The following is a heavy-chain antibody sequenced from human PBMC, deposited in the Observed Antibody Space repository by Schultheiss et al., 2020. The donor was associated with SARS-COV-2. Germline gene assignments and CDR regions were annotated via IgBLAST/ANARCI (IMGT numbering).Heavy chain of an antibody. CDR3: AKGTWIQLWLLDY. V-gene: IGHV3-74*01. J-gene: IGHJ4*02. Sequence: GESLKISCAASGFTFSSYSMNWVRQAPGKGLVWVSRINTDGSRTTYADSVKGRFTISRDNSKNTLYLQMNSLRAEDTAVYYCAKGTWIQLWLLDYWGQGTLVTVSS. CDR2: INTDGSRT. CDR1: GFTFSSYS. D-gene: IGHD5-18*01.